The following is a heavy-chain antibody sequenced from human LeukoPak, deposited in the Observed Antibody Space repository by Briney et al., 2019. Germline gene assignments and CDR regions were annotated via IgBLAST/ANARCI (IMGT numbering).Heavy chain of an antibody. D-gene: IGHD6-19*01. V-gene: IGHV1-2*02. CDR1: VYTFTVYY. CDR2: INPNSGGT. Sequence: ASVTLSFTSSVYTFTVYYMHWVRQAPGQGLEWMGWINPNSGGTNYAQKFQGRVTMTRDTSISTAYMELSRLTSDHTAVYYCARVPISSGWSSGQSYYFDYWGQGTLVTVSS. J-gene: IGHJ4*02. CDR3: ARVPISSGWSSGQSYYFDY.